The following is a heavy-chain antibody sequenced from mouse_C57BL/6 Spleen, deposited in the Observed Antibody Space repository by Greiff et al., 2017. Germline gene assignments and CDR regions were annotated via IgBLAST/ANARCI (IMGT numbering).Heavy chain of an antibody. Sequence: EVKLMESGGGLVKPGGSLKLSCAASGFTFRDYGMHWVRQAPEKGLEWVAYISSGSSTIYYADTVKGRFTISRDNAKNTLFLQMTSLRSEDTAMYYCASYYSKRYFDVWGTGTTVTVSS. V-gene: IGHV5-17*01. CDR1: GFTFRDYG. CDR2: ISSGSSTI. J-gene: IGHJ1*03. D-gene: IGHD2-5*01. CDR3: ASYYSKRYFDV.